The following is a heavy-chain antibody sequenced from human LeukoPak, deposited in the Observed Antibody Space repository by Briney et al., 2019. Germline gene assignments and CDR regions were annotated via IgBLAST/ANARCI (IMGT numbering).Heavy chain of an antibody. J-gene: IGHJ4*02. CDR1: GFTFGDYA. V-gene: IGHV3-49*04. Sequence: GGSLRLSCTASGFTFGDYAMSWVRQAPGKGLEWVGFTRSKTYGGTTEYAASVKGRFTISRDDSKSIAYLHMNSLKTEDTAMYYCTTGGSYFNYWGQGTLVTVSS. D-gene: IGHD1-26*01. CDR3: TTGGSYFNY. CDR2: TRSKTYGGTT.